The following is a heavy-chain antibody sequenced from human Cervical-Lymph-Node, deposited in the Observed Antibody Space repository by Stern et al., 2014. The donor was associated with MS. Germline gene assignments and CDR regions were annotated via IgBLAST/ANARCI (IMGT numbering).Heavy chain of an antibody. CDR2: INPSGGST. D-gene: IGHD4-17*01. CDR3: ALMTTVTRGFDY. Sequence: QVQLGQSGAEVKKPGASVKVSCQTSGYTFTDYYLHWVRQAPGQGLEWMGIINPSGGSTSYAQKFQGRVTLTRDTSTGTVYMELSSLRSEDTAVYYCALMTTVTRGFDYWGQGTLVTVSS. CDR1: GYTFTDYY. V-gene: IGHV1-46*01. J-gene: IGHJ4*02.